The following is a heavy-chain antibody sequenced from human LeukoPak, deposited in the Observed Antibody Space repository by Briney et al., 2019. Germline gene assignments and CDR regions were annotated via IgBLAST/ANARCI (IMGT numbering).Heavy chain of an antibody. CDR1: GFTFSSYA. CDR3: ARVYSSSWSRFDP. Sequence: PGGSLRLSCAASGFTFSSYAIHWVRQAPGKGLEWVAVISYDGSNKYYADSVKGRFTISRDNSKNTLYLQMNSLRAEDTAVYYCARVYSSSWSRFDPWGQGTLVTVSS. J-gene: IGHJ5*02. V-gene: IGHV3-30*04. CDR2: ISYDGSNK. D-gene: IGHD6-13*01.